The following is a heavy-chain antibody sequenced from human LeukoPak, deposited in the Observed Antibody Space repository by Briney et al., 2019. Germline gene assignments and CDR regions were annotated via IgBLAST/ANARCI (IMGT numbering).Heavy chain of an antibody. CDR2: IYCSGST. J-gene: IGHJ6*03. CDR3: ARTPDKHYYYMDV. V-gene: IGHV4-31*03. D-gene: IGHD3-22*01. CDR1: GGSISSGGYY. Sequence: SETLSLTCTVSGGSISSGGYYWGWLRQHPGKGLEWIVYIYCSGSTYYNPSLKSRVTLSVDTSKNHFSLKLSSVTAADTAVYYCARTPDKHYYYMDVWGKGTTVTVSS.